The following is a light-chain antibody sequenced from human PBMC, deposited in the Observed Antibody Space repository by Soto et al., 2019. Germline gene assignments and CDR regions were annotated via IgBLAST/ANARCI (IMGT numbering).Light chain of an antibody. J-gene: IGLJ2*01. CDR1: KLGDKY. Sequence: SYELTQPPSVSVSPGQTASITCSGDKLGDKYACWYQQKPGQSPVLVIYQDSKRPSGIPERFSGSNTANAATLTISGTQGMDEADYYCQAWDSSTHVVFGGGTKLTVL. CDR3: QAWDSSTHVV. V-gene: IGLV3-1*01. CDR2: QDS.